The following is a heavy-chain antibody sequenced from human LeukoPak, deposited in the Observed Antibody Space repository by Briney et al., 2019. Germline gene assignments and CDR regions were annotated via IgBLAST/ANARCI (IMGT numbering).Heavy chain of an antibody. CDR1: GFTFSSYS. CDR3: ARDKGGYSSSPIY. D-gene: IGHD6-13*01. V-gene: IGHV3-21*01. CDR2: ISSSSYI. J-gene: IGHJ4*02. Sequence: GGSLRLSCAASGFTFSSYSMNWVRQAPGKGLEWVSSISSSSYIYYADSVKGRFTISRDNAKNSLYLQMNSLGAEDTAVYYCARDKGGYSSSPIYWGQGTLVTVSS.